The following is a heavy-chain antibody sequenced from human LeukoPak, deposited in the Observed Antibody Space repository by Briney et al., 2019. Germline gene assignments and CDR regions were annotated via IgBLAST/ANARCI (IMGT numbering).Heavy chain of an antibody. D-gene: IGHD3-22*01. CDR2: VSSSTTTASTK. CDR3: AGTDYYDSSGYYFDL. J-gene: IGHJ4*02. CDR1: GITFSDYY. V-gene: IGHV3-11*01. Sequence: GGSLRLSCAASGITFSDYYMSWIRQAPGKGLEWVSYVSSSTTTASTKYYADSVKGRFTISRDNAKNSLYLQMNSLRAEDTAVYYCAGTDYYDSSGYYFDLWGQGTLVTVSS.